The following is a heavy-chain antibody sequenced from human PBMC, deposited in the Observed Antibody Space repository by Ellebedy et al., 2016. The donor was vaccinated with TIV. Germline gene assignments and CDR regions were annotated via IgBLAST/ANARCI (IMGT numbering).Heavy chain of an antibody. J-gene: IGHJ4*02. CDR3: VKGDRGVNRRGGIDLDC. CDR1: ELRLRSYA. V-gene: IGHV3-23*01. CDR2: ISLTGGET. D-gene: IGHD3-10*01. Sequence: GESLKISXAASELRLRSYAMSWVRQAPGKGLEWVSSISLTGGETYYADSVKGRFTISRDNSKNTLYLEMDDLRAEDTAVYYCVKGDRGVNRRGGIDLDCWGQGTLVTVSS.